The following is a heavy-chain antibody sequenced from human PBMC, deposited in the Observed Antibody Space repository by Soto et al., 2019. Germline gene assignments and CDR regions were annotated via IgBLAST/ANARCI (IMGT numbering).Heavy chain of an antibody. J-gene: IGHJ4*02. CDR2: ISWNSGSI. V-gene: IGHV3-9*01. CDR3: AKDKSVSSYYFDY. D-gene: IGHD6-6*01. Sequence: GGSLKLSCPASGFTFDDYAMHWVRQAPGKGLEWVSSISWNSGSIDYADSVKGRFTISRDNAKNSLYLQMNSLRAEDTALYYCAKDKSVSSYYFDYWGQGTLVTVSS. CDR1: GFTFDDYA.